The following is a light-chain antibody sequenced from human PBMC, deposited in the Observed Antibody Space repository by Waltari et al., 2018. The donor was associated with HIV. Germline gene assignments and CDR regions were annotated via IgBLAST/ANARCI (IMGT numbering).Light chain of an antibody. Sequence: SYVLAQPPSVSVAPGKTARITCGGNNIGSKSVHWYQQKPGQAPVVVIYYDSDRPSGIPELFAGSNSGNTATLTIGRVEAGDEADYYCQVWDSSSDAYVFGTGTKVTVL. J-gene: IGLJ1*01. CDR1: NIGSKS. CDR3: QVWDSSSDAYV. V-gene: IGLV3-21*04. CDR2: YDS.